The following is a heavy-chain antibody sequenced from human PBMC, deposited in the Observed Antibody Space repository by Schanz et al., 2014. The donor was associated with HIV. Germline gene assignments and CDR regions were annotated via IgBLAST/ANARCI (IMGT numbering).Heavy chain of an antibody. V-gene: IGHV1-69*13. J-gene: IGHJ4*02. Sequence: QIQLVQSGAEMKKPGASVKVSCKASGGTFSIYAISWVRQAPGQGLEWMGGIIHIFGTTNYAPKFQGRVTINVDESTSTAYMELSSLRSEDTAVYYCARDSPVAAGTLDYWGQGTLVTVSS. CDR3: ARDSPVAAGTLDY. CDR1: GGTFSIYA. CDR2: IIHIFGTT. D-gene: IGHD6-13*01.